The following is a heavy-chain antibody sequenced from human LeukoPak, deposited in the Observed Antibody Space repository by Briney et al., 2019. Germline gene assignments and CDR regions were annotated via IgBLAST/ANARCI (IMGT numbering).Heavy chain of an antibody. V-gene: IGHV4-31*03. CDR3: ARGDRYNSNWPFDY. CDR2: IHYSGTT. D-gene: IGHD6-13*01. J-gene: IGHJ4*02. Sequence: NPSQTLSLTCTVSGGSIRSGDFYWSWIRQHPGKGLEWIGYIHYSGTTYYSPSLKSRVTISVDMSKNQFSLKLTSVTAADTAVYYCARGDRYNSNWPFDYWGQGTLVTVSS. CDR1: GGSIRSGDFY.